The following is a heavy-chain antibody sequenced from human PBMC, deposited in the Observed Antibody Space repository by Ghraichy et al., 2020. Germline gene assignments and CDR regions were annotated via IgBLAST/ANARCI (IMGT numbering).Heavy chain of an antibody. Sequence: LSLTCAASGFTVSSTYMTWVRQAPGKGLVWVSLVARGGTTFYADSVKGRFTISRDNSRNTLYLQMNSLSAEDTAVYYCARGIRRAVAGSTYYYGLDVWGQGTTVTVSS. V-gene: IGHV3-53*01. CDR1: GFTVSSTY. D-gene: IGHD6-19*01. J-gene: IGHJ6*02. CDR2: VARGGTT. CDR3: ARGIRRAVAGSTYYYGLDV.